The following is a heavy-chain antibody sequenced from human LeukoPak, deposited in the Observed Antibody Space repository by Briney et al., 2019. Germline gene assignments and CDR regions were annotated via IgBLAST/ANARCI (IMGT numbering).Heavy chain of an antibody. CDR1: GGSISSYY. J-gene: IGHJ4*02. CDR2: IYTSGST. D-gene: IGHD4-23*01. Sequence: SETLSLTCTVSGGSISSYYWSWIRQPAGKGLEWIGRIYTSGSTNYNPSLKSRVTMSVDTSKNQFSLKLSSVTAADTAVYYCARVAKLPGITGQYYSDYWGQGTLVTVSS. CDR3: ARVAKLPGITGQYYSDY. V-gene: IGHV4-4*07.